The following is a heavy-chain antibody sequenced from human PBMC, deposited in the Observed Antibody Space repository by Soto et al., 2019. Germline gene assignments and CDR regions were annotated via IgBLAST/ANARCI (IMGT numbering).Heavy chain of an antibody. D-gene: IGHD3-3*01. CDR3: ANFNSYSCSCYFNP. CDR2: IYYSGST. Sequence: SETLSLTCTVSGGSVSSGSYYWSWIRQPPGKGLEWIGYIYYSGSTNYNPSLKSRVTISVDTSKNQFSLKLSSVTAADTAVYFFANFNSYSCSCYFNPWGQGTLVTVSS. CDR1: GGSVSSGSYY. V-gene: IGHV4-61*01. J-gene: IGHJ5*02.